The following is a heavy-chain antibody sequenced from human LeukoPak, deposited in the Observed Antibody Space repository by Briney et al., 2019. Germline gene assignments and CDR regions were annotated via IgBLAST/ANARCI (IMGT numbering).Heavy chain of an antibody. V-gene: IGHV3-NL1*01. J-gene: IGHJ3*02. CDR1: GFTFSSYG. Sequence: GGSLRLSCAASGFTFSSYGMHWVRQAPGKGLEWVSVIYSGGSTYYADSVKGRFTISRDNSKNTLYLQMNSLRAEDTAVYYCARGYYGSRFDAFDIWGQGTMVTVSS. CDR3: ARGYYGSRFDAFDI. CDR2: IYSGGST. D-gene: IGHD3-10*01.